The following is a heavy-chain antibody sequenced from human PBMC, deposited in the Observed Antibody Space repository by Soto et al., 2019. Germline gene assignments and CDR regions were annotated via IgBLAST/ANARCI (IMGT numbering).Heavy chain of an antibody. D-gene: IGHD1-1*01. V-gene: IGHV3-23*01. CDR3: AKRMYNDMRSGLDV. Sequence: EVKLLESGGGLVQPGGSLRLSCGVSGFTVTSNGVSWVRQAPGKGLEWVSAISPNGQGIWYADSVKGRFTISRDISRNTVFLQMDSLRVEVRAVYYCAKRMYNDMRSGLDVWGQGTTVTVSS. J-gene: IGHJ6*02. CDR2: ISPNGQGI. CDR1: GFTVTSNG.